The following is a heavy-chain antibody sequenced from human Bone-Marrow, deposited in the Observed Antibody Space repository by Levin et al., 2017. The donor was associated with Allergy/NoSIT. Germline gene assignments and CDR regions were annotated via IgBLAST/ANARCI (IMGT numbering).Heavy chain of an antibody. J-gene: IGHJ4*02. V-gene: IGHV2-70*01. Sequence: PTLVKPTQTLTLTCSFSGFSLNTRGMCVTWIRQSPGKALEWLALIDWDGDTYYTTSLKTRLTISKDSSKNQVVLTMTNVDPVDTATYYCARLDSAGKDFCHLWDYWGQGTLVTVSS. CDR1: GFSLNTRGMC. CDR3: ARLDSAGKDFCHLWDY. CDR2: IDWDGDT. D-gene: IGHD3-3*01.